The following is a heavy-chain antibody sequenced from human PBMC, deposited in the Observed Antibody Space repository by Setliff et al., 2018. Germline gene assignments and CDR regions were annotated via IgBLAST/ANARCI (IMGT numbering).Heavy chain of an antibody. CDR3: AHRQPGSAAAGASFDF. D-gene: IGHD6-13*01. CDR2: MFWNGGE. V-gene: IGHV2-5*01. CDR1: GVSLSASGVG. Sequence: SGPTLVNPTETLTLTCSLSGVSLSASGVGVGWIRQPPGKALEWLALMFWNGGERYNPSLSSRLSIAKDTSRNEVVLTLINLDPLDTATYYCAHRQPGSAAAGASFDFWGRGTLGTVS. J-gene: IGHJ4*02.